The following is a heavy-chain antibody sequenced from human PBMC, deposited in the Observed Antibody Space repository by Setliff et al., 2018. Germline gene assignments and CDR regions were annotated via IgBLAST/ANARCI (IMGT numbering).Heavy chain of an antibody. Sequence: SETLSLTCTVSGGSISSSSYYWGWIRQPPGKGLEWLGSVYFSGYTYYNPSLSGRDTISIDTSKNQFSLRLTSVTAADTAVYYCARVDFTMLQGVLGQWGQGTLVTVSS. D-gene: IGHD3-10*01. CDR3: ARVDFTMLQGVLGQ. V-gene: IGHV4-39*07. J-gene: IGHJ1*01. CDR1: GGSISSSSYY. CDR2: VYFSGYT.